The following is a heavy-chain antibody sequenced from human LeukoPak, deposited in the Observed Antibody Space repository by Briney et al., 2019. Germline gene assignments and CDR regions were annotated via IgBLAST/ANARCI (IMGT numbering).Heavy chain of an antibody. CDR1: GFSFSNYA. CDR3: AIGSGSYYGAQFDY. J-gene: IGHJ4*02. D-gene: IGHD1-26*01. V-gene: IGHV3-23*01. Sequence: GGSLRLSCAASGFSFSNYAMSWVRQAPGKGLECVSAISDSGGSTYYADSVKGRFTISRDNSKNTLYLQMNSLRAEDTAVYYCAIGSGSYYGAQFDYWGQGTLVTVSS. CDR2: ISDSGGST.